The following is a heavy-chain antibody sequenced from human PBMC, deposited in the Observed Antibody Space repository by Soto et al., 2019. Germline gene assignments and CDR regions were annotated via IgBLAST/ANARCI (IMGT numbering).Heavy chain of an antibody. CDR1: GSTFSSYE. V-gene: IGHV3-48*03. CDR2: ISSSGSTI. CDR3: ARDCSGGSCYSTYYYYGMDV. Sequence: GGSLRLSXAASGSTFSSYEMNWVRQAPGKGLEWVSYISSSGSTIYYADSVKGRFTISRDNAKNSLYLQMNSLRAEDTAVYYCARDCSGGSCYSTYYYYGMDVWGQGTTVTVSS. J-gene: IGHJ6*02. D-gene: IGHD2-15*01.